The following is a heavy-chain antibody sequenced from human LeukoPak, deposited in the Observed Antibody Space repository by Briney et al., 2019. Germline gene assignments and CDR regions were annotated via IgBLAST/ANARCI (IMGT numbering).Heavy chain of an antibody. D-gene: IGHD3-16*01. CDR3: AADLPGGAMFDP. J-gene: IGHJ5*02. CDR2: IVVGSGNT. V-gene: IGHV1-58*02. Sequence: SVKVSCKASGFTFSSSTIQWVRQARGQRLEWMGWIVVGSGNTNYAQNFQERVTITRDMSTSTAYMEVSSLRSEDTAVYYCAADLPGGAMFDPWGQGTLVNVSS. CDR1: GFTFSSST.